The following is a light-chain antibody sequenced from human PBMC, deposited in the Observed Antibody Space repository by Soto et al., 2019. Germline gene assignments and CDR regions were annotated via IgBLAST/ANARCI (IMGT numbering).Light chain of an antibody. J-gene: IGLJ3*02. CDR3: QTRGTGGV. Sequence: QSVLTQSPSASASLGASVKLTCTLSSGHSSYAIAWHQQQPEKGPRYLMKLNSDGSHSKGDGIPDRFSGSSSGAERYLTISSLQSEDEADYYCQTRGTGGVFGGGTKLTVL. V-gene: IGLV4-69*01. CDR2: LNSDGSH. CDR1: SGHSSYA.